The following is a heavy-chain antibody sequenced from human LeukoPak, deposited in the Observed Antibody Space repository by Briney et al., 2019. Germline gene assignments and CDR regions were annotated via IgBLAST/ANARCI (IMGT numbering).Heavy chain of an antibody. D-gene: IGHD5-12*01. CDR2: IDASGGTT. J-gene: IGHJ4*02. CDR3: ASRLPGYSGHDIFGS. V-gene: IGHV3-23*01. CDR1: GFTFSNYA. Sequence: PGGSLRLSCAASGFTFSNYAMSWARQAPGKGLEWVSAIDASGGTTIYADSMRGRFTISRDNSNKILYLQMNSLRTEDTAVYYCASRLPGYSGHDIFGSWGQGTLVTVSS.